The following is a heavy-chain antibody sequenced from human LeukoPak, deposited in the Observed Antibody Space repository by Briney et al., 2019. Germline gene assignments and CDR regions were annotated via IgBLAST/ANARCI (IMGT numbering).Heavy chain of an antibody. CDR2: IYHSGST. CDR3: ARAGYSGSDFSV. J-gene: IGHJ6*04. Sequence: SEALSLTCAVSGGSISSSNWWSWVRQPPGKGLEWIGEIYHSGSTDYNPSLKSRVTISVDTSKNHFSLKLSSVTAADTAVYYCARAGYSGSDFSVWGKGTTVTVSS. D-gene: IGHD5-12*01. V-gene: IGHV4-4*02. CDR1: GGSISSSNW.